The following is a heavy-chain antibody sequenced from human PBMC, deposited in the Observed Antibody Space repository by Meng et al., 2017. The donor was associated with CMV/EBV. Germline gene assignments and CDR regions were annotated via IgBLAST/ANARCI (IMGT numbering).Heavy chain of an antibody. Sequence: LRLSCTVSGYSISSGYYWSWIRQPPGKGLEWIGYIYYSGSTYYNPSLKSRVTISVDTSKNQFSLKLSSVTAADTAVYYCARADTRIAARPLYYYGMDVWGQGTTVTVSS. J-gene: IGHJ6*02. V-gene: IGHV4-30-4*08. CDR3: ARADTRIAARPLYYYGMDV. D-gene: IGHD6-6*01. CDR2: IYYSGST. CDR1: GYSISSGYY.